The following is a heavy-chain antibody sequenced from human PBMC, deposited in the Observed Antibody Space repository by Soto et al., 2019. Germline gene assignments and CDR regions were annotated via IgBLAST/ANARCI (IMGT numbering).Heavy chain of an antibody. CDR2: IYHSGST. V-gene: IGHV4-30-2*01. Sequence: PSETLSLTYAVSGGSISSGGYSWSWIRQPPGKGLEWIGYIYHSGSTYYNPSLKSRVTISVDRSKNQFSLKLSSVTAADTAVYYCARADGNRDMVRGVIITGWFDPWGQGTLVTVSS. CDR1: GGSISSGGYS. D-gene: IGHD3-10*01. J-gene: IGHJ5*02. CDR3: ARADGNRDMVRGVIITGWFDP.